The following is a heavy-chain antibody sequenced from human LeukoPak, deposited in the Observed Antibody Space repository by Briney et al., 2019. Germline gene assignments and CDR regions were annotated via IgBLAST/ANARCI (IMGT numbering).Heavy chain of an antibody. CDR1: GYTFTSYG. CDR3: ARDSRHIVVVPAAIRFYY. J-gene: IGHJ4*02. D-gene: IGHD2-2*01. V-gene: IGHV1-18*01. CDR2: ISAYNGNT. Sequence: GASVKVSCKASGYTFTSYGISWVRQAPGQGLEWMGWISAYNGNTNYAQRLQGRVTMTTDTSTRTAYMELRSLRSDDTAVYYCARDSRHIVVVPAAIRFYYWGQGTLVTVSS.